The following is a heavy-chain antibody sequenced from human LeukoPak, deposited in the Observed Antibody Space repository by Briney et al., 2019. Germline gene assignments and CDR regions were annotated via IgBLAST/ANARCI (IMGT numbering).Heavy chain of an antibody. CDR1: GGSISSYY. CDR3: ARVKLYGDYSGPRRDWFDP. J-gene: IGHJ5*02. D-gene: IGHD4-17*01. CDR2: IYTSGST. V-gene: IGHV4-4*07. Sequence: SETLSLTCTVSGGSISSYYWSWIRQPAGKGLEWIGRIYTSGSTNYNPSLKSRVTMSVDTSKNQFSLKLSSVTAADTAVYYCARVKLYGDYSGPRRDWFDPRGQGTLVTVSS.